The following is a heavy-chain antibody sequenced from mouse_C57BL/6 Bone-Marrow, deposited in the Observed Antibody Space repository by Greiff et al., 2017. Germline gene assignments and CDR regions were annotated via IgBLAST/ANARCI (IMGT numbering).Heavy chain of an antibody. Sequence: QVQLQQSGAVLVRPGASVKMSCKASGYTFTSYNMHWVKQTPGQGLEWIGAIYPGNGDTSYNQKFKGKATLTVDKSSSPAYMQLSSLTSEDSAVYFCARWGTTLVVSYWYFDVWGTGTTVTVSS. CDR2: IYPGNGDT. CDR3: ARWGTTLVVSYWYFDV. V-gene: IGHV1-12*01. J-gene: IGHJ1*03. CDR1: GYTFTSYN. D-gene: IGHD2-14*01.